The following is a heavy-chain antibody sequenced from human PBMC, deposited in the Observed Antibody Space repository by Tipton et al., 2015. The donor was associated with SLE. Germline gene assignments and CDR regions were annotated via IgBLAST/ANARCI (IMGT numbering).Heavy chain of an antibody. J-gene: IGHJ4*02. CDR3: ARLDTGGSGSYVRFDY. Sequence: TLSLTCTVSGGSISSSSYYWGWIRQPPGKGLEWIGSIYYSGSTYYNPSLKSRVTISVDTAKNQFSLKLTSVTAADTAVYYCARLDTGGSGSYVRFDYWGQGTLVTVSS. CDR1: GGSISSSSYY. CDR2: IYYSGST. D-gene: IGHD3-10*01. V-gene: IGHV4-39*07.